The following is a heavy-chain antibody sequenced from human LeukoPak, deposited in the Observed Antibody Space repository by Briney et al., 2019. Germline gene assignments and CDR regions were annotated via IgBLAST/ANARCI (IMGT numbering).Heavy chain of an antibody. D-gene: IGHD3-10*01. Sequence: SETLSLTCAVYGGSFSGYYWSWIRQPPGKGLEWIGEINHSGSTNYNPSLKSRVTISVDTSKNQFSLKLSSVTAADTAVYYCARGAHSTVSSYFPYGMDVWGQGTTVTVSS. V-gene: IGHV4-34*01. CDR2: INHSGST. J-gene: IGHJ6*02. CDR1: GGSFSGYY. CDR3: ARGAHSTVSSYFPYGMDV.